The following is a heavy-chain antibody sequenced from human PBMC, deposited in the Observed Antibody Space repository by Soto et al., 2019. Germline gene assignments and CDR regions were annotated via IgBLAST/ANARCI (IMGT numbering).Heavy chain of an antibody. D-gene: IGHD2-21*02. Sequence: SETLSLTCTVSGGSVSSYYWSWIRQPPGKGLEWIGYIYYSGSTNYNPSLKSRVTISVDTSKNQFSLKLSSVTAADTAVYYCARVGAYYGGDCYPITFDYRGQGTLVTVSS. J-gene: IGHJ4*02. CDR1: GGSVSSYY. V-gene: IGHV4-59*02. CDR2: IYYSGST. CDR3: ARVGAYYGGDCYPITFDY.